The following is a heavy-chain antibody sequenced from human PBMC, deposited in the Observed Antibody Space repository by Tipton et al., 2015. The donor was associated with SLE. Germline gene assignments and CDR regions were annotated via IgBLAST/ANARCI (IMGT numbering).Heavy chain of an antibody. CDR2: IYYSGST. V-gene: IGHV4-59*01. D-gene: IGHD4/OR15-4a*01. J-gene: IGHJ4*02. CDR3: TRGHGARYYFDF. Sequence: QVQLVQSGPEVKPSETLSLTCTVSGGPISTYYWGWIRQPPGKGLELIGYIYYSGSTNYNPSLKSRVTISVDTSKNQFSLKLTSVTAADTAVYYCTRGHGARYYFDFWGQGTLVTVSS. CDR1: GGPISTYY.